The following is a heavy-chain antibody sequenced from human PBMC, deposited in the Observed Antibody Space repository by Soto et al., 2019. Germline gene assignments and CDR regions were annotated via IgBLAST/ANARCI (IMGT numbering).Heavy chain of an antibody. CDR1: GFTFSDHY. Sequence: EVQLEESGGGLVQPGGSRKLSCEASGFTFSDHYLDGVGQAPGKGLEWIGRIRDTANSYTRDYAVSVKCRFTISRDYSKNSLFLQMNRLKTEDTATSYCDRIHIGRDKYFDLWGRGNLVTVSS. CDR3: DRIHIGRDKYFDL. D-gene: IGHD1-26*01. CDR2: IRDTANSYTR. V-gene: IGHV3-72*01. J-gene: IGHJ2*01.